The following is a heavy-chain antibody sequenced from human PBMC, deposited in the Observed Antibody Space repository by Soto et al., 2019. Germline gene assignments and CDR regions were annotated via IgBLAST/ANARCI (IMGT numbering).Heavy chain of an antibody. CDR1: GFTFSSYE. Sequence: GGSLRLSCAASGFTFSSYEMNWVRQAPGKGLEWVSYISSSGSTIYYADSVKGRFTISRDNAKNSLYLQMNSLRAEDTAVYYCARADRALHYYDSSGYPNFDYWGQGTLVTVSS. CDR2: ISSSGSTI. D-gene: IGHD3-22*01. V-gene: IGHV3-48*03. CDR3: ARADRALHYYDSSGYPNFDY. J-gene: IGHJ4*02.